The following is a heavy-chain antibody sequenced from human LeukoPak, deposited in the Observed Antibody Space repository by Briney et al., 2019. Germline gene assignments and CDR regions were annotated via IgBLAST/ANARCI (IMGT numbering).Heavy chain of an antibody. J-gene: IGHJ6*02. D-gene: IGHD3-16*01. CDR3: ASEPGLSRGPDYAMDV. CDR1: GITLMSYT. V-gene: IGHV3-30-3*01. Sequence: GGSLRLSCSGSGITLMSYTIHWVRRAPGKGLEWMTCVLDNTDFPYYADSVGGRFIISRDSSKNVVYLQMNSLRPEDTAIYYCASEPGLSRGPDYAMDVWGQGTTVTVSS. CDR2: VLDNTDFP.